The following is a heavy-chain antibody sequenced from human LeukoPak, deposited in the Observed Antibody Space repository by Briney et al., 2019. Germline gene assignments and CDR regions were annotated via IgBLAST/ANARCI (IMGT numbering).Heavy chain of an antibody. D-gene: IGHD2/OR15-2a*01. CDR1: GYSISSGYC. V-gene: IGHV4-38-2*02. J-gene: IGHJ4*02. Sequence: SETLSLTCTVSGYSISSGYCWGWIRQPPGKGLECMGIIYHSGSTYYNPSLKRLVTIYVETSKNQFSLKLSSVTAAATVVYYCPRGGVIYYFEYWGQGTLVTVSS. CDR3: PRGGVIYYFEY. CDR2: IYHSGST.